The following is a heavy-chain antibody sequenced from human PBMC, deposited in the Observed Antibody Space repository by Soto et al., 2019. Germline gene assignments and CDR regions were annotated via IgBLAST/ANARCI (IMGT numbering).Heavy chain of an antibody. V-gene: IGHV3-23*01. CDR3: AKVSSSTGYYYYYGMDV. D-gene: IGHD6-6*01. J-gene: IGHJ6*02. CDR1: GFTFSSYA. CDR2: ISGSGGST. Sequence: GGSLRLSCAASGFTFSSYAMSWVRQAPGKGLEWVSAISGSGGSTYYADSVKGRFTIPRDNSKNTLYLQMNSLRAEDTAVYYCAKVSSSTGYYYYYGMDVWGQGTTVTVSS.